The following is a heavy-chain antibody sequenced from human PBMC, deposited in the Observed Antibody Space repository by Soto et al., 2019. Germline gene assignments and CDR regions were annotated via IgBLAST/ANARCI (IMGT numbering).Heavy chain of an antibody. Sequence: EVQLLESGGGLVQPGGSLRLCCAASGFTFSSYAMSWVRLTPGKGLEWFSGISGSGGSTYYAESVKGRFTISRDNSKHARYLQMNSLRAEDTAVHYCAIRAVQEWLRFEYFDLWGRGTLVTVAS. J-gene: IGHJ2*01. D-gene: IGHD5-12*01. CDR2: ISGSGGST. CDR1: GFTFSSYA. CDR3: AIRAVQEWLRFEYFDL. V-gene: IGHV3-23*01.